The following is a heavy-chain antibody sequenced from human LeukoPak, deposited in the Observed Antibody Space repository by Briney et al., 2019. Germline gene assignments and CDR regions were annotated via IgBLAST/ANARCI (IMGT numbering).Heavy chain of an antibody. J-gene: IGHJ4*02. D-gene: IGHD4-17*01. CDR3: ARGLEGDGDSDEIHFDY. Sequence: ASETLSLTCAVSGGSITSGTYSWNWIRQPPGKALEWIGYIYHSGSTNYNPSLKSRVTISVDTSKNQFSLKLSSVTAADTAVYYCARGLEGDGDSDEIHFDYWGQGTLVTVSS. V-gene: IGHV4-30-2*01. CDR1: GGSITSGTYS. CDR2: IYHSGST.